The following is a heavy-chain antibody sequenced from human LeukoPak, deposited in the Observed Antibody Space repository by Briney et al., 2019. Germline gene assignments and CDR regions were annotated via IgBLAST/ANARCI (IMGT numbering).Heavy chain of an antibody. D-gene: IGHD6-19*01. V-gene: IGHV1-2*02. J-gene: IGHJ4*02. CDR2: INPNSGGT. CDR3: ARSDSSGWLGFDY. Sequence: GASVKVSCKASGYTFTGYYMHWVRQAPGQGLEWMGWINPNSGGTNYAQKFQGRVTMTRDTSISTAYMELSRLRSDDTAVYYCARSDSSGWLGFDYWGQGTLVTVSS. CDR1: GYTFTGYY.